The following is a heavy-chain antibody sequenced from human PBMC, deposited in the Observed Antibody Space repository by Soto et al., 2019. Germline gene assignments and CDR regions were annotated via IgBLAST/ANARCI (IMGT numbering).Heavy chain of an antibody. CDR1: GYTFTSYG. CDR2: ISAYNGNT. Sequence: EASVKVSCKASGYTFTSYGISWVRQAPGQGLEWMGWISAYNGNTNYAQKLQGRVTMTTDTSTSTAYMELRSLRSDDTAVYYCARALRPTFYDFWSGSLGYWGQGTLVTVSS. D-gene: IGHD3-3*01. V-gene: IGHV1-18*01. CDR3: ARALRPTFYDFWSGSLGY. J-gene: IGHJ4*02.